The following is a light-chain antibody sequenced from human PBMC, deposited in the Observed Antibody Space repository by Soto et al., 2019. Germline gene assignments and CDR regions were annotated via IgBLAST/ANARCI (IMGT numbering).Light chain of an antibody. Sequence: QSALTQPASVSGSPGQSITISCTGTSSDVSGYNYVSWYQQHPGKAPKLMISEVSNRPSGLSNRFSGSKSGNTASLTISGLQAEDEADYYCSSYTSSSTPYVFGTGTKLSVL. J-gene: IGLJ1*01. V-gene: IGLV2-14*01. CDR3: SSYTSSSTPYV. CDR2: EVS. CDR1: SSDVSGYNY.